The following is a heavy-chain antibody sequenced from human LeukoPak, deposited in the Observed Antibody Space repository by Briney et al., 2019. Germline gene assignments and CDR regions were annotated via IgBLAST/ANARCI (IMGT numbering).Heavy chain of an antibody. V-gene: IGHV1-69*13. CDR2: IIPIFGTA. CDR3: ARDRGWYFDL. J-gene: IGHJ2*01. Sequence: ASVKVSCKASGYTFTNYGISWVRQAPGQGLEWMGGIIPIFGTANYAQKFQGRVTITADESTSTAYMELSSLRSEDTAVYYCARDRGWYFDLWGRGTLVTVSS. CDR1: GYTFTNYG. D-gene: IGHD3-16*01.